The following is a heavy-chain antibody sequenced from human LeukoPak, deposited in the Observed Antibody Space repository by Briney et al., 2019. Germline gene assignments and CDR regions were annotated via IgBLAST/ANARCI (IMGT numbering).Heavy chain of an antibody. V-gene: IGHV4-34*01. Sequence: SETLSLTCAVYGGSFSGYYWSWIRQPPGKGLEWIGEINHSGSTNYNPSLKSRVTISVDTSKNQFSLKLGSVTAADTAVYYCARGRWQWLARVTTAFDYWGQGTLVTVSS. J-gene: IGHJ4*02. CDR2: INHSGST. CDR3: ARGRWQWLARVTTAFDY. D-gene: IGHD6-19*01. CDR1: GGSFSGYY.